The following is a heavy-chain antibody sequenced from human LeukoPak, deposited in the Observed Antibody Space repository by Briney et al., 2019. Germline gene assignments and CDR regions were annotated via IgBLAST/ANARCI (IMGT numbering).Heavy chain of an antibody. CDR1: GFTFSSYN. D-gene: IGHD1-26*01. J-gene: IGHJ4*02. Sequence: PGGSLRLSCAASGFTFSSYNMNWVRQAPGKGLEWVSHITASGTAMFYADSVKGRFTISRDNAKNSLYLQMNSLRDEDTAVYYCASSGSYRFDYWGQGTLVTVSS. V-gene: IGHV3-48*02. CDR3: ASSGSYRFDY. CDR2: ITASGTAM.